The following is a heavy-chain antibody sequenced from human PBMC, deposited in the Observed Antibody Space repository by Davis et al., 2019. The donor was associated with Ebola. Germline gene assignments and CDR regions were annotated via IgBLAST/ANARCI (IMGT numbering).Heavy chain of an antibody. J-gene: IGHJ6*02. D-gene: IGHD2-2*01. Sequence: GGSLRLSCEGSAYSFSTYWINWVRQLPGKGLEWMGRIDPTDSDTNYSPSFEGHVTISSDRSISTAYLQWNTLRASDTAVYYCARQQVEVPDDLRGDYHYHGLDVWGQGTTVTVSS. CDR1: AYSFSTYW. CDR3: ARQQVEVPDDLRGDYHYHGLDV. CDR2: IDPTDSDT. V-gene: IGHV5-10-1*01.